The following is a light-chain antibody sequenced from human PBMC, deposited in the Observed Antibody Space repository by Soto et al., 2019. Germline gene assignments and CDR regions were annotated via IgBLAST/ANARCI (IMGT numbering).Light chain of an antibody. CDR3: QQRSSWPRT. CDR1: QSVSTY. CDR2: DAS. V-gene: IGKV3-11*01. Sequence: EIVLTQSPATLSLSPGDRATLACRASQSVSTYLAWYQQKPGQAPRVVIYDASNRATGIPPRFSGSGSGTDFTLTISGLEPEDFAVYYGQQRSSWPRTFGQGTKVEIK. J-gene: IGKJ1*01.